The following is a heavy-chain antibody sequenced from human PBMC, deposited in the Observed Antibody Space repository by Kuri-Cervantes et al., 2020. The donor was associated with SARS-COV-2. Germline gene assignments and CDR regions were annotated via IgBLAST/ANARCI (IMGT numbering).Heavy chain of an antibody. J-gene: IGHJ4*02. CDR1: GFTFRSYA. CDR3: AKHAMVRGVIITKAGGTDY. V-gene: IGHV3-23*01. CDR2: ISGSGGST. Sequence: LSLTCAASGFTFRSYAMSWVRQAPGKGLEWVSAISGSGGSTYYADSVKGRFTISRDNSKNTLYLQMNSLRAEDTAVYYCAKHAMVRGVIITKAGGTDYWGQGTLVTVSS. D-gene: IGHD3-10*01.